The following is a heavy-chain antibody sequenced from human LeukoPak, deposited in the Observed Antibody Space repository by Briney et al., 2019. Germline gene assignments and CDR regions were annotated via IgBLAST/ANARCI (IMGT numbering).Heavy chain of an antibody. CDR1: GDSISSYY. J-gene: IGHJ4*02. CDR3: ARQGMGDHRVFDY. Sequence: SETLSLTCTVSGDSISSYYWSWTRQPAGKGLEWIGRIYASGTTNYNPSLKSRVTMSVDTSKDEFSLNLISVTAADTAVFYCARQGMGDHRVFDYWGQGTLVTVSS. V-gene: IGHV4-4*07. CDR2: IYASGTT. D-gene: IGHD2-21*02.